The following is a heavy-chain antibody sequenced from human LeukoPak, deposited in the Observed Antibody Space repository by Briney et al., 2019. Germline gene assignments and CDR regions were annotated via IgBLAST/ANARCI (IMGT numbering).Heavy chain of an antibody. CDR3: AKDAGYIVVVPADYYYGMDV. Sequence: GGSLRLSCAASGFTFSSYAISWVRQAPGKGLEWVSAISGSGGSTYYADSVKGRFTISRDNSKNTLYLQMNSLRAEDTAVYYCAKDAGYIVVVPADYYYGMDVWGQGTTVTVSS. V-gene: IGHV3-23*01. J-gene: IGHJ6*02. CDR2: ISGSGGST. D-gene: IGHD2-2*01. CDR1: GFTFSSYA.